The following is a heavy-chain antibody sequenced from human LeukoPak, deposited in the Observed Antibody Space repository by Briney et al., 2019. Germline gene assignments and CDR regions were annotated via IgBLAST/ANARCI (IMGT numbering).Heavy chain of an antibody. J-gene: IGHJ6*03. Sequence: SETLSLTCTVSGDSISIYYWSWIRQPPGKGLEWIGRIYTSGSTNYNPSLKSRVTISVDTSKNQFSLKLSSVTAADTAVYYCARFEGDGYNYGYYYYMDVWGKGTTVTISS. CDR3: ARFEGDGYNYGYYYYMDV. D-gene: IGHD5-24*01. V-gene: IGHV4-4*07. CDR1: GDSISIYY. CDR2: IYTSGST.